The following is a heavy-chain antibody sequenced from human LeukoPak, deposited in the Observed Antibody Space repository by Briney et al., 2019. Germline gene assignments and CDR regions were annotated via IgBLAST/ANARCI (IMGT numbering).Heavy chain of an antibody. Sequence: GGSLRLSCAASGFTFSSYEMNWVRQAPGKGLDWVSYISHSGYTIHYADSVKGRFTISRDNAKNSLYLQMNSLRAEDTAVYYCASLIAVAGPGINFDYWGQGTLVTVSS. V-gene: IGHV3-48*03. D-gene: IGHD6-19*01. CDR2: ISHSGYTI. CDR1: GFTFSSYE. CDR3: ASLIAVAGPGINFDY. J-gene: IGHJ4*02.